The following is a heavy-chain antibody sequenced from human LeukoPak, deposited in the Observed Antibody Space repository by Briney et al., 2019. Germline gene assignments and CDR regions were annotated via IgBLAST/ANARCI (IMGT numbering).Heavy chain of an antibody. CDR3: ASIRITMKALDY. CDR1: GFTFSSYA. V-gene: IGHV3-30*04. Sequence: QSGGSLRLSCAASGFTFSSYAMHWVRQAPGKGLEWVAVISYDGSNKYYADSVKGRFTISRDNSKNTLYLQMNSLRAEDTAVYYCASIRITMKALDYWGQGTLVTVSS. CDR2: ISYDGSNK. D-gene: IGHD3-22*01. J-gene: IGHJ4*02.